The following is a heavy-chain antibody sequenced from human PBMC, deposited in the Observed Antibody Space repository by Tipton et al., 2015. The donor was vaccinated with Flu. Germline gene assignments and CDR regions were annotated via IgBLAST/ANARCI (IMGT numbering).Heavy chain of an antibody. CDR1: GDSVSTNSGA. Sequence: GLVKPSQTLSLTCAISGDSVSTNSGAWNWIRQSPSRGLEWPGRTYYRSKWYNDYAVSVKSRIAINPDTSKNQLSLQLNSVTPEDTAVYFCVRDPSSSYINWFDPWGQGTRVTVSS. J-gene: IGHJ5*02. D-gene: IGHD2-15*01. V-gene: IGHV6-1*01. CDR2: TYYRSKWYN. CDR3: VRDPSSSYINWFDP.